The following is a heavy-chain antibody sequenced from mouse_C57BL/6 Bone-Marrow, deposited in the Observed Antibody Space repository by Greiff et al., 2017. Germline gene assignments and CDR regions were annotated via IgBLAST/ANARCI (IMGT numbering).Heavy chain of an antibody. CDR2: IWSDGST. V-gene: IGHV2-6-1*01. Sequence: VKLMESGPGLVAPSQSLSITCTVSGFSLTSYGVHWVRQPPGKGLAWLVVIWSDGSTTYNSALKSRLSISKDNSKSQVFLKMNSLQTDDTAMYYCARHGDYGYDVFTYWGQGTPVTVSA. CDR3: ARHGDYGYDVFTY. D-gene: IGHD2-2*01. CDR1: GFSLTSYG. J-gene: IGHJ3*01.